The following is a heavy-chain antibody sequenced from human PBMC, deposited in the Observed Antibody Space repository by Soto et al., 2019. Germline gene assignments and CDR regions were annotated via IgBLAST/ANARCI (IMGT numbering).Heavy chain of an antibody. CDR3: ARFFGNAFDV. Sequence: QLQLQESGPGLVKPSETLSLTCSVSGGSISTDSYNCDWIRQSPGKGLEWIGTIYYGGTPSYNPSLKSQVTISVDTSRNHFSLKVKSVTAADTAMYYCARFFGNAFDVWGQGTMVKVSS. J-gene: IGHJ3*01. CDR1: GGSISTDSYN. D-gene: IGHD3-3*01. V-gene: IGHV4-39*02. CDR2: IYYGGTP.